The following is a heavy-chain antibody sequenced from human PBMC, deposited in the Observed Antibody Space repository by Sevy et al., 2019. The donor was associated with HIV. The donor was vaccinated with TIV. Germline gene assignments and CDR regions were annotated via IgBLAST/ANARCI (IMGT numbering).Heavy chain of an antibody. V-gene: IGHV3-23*01. D-gene: IGHD2-15*01. CDR3: AKDSAGIVVVVAALDY. J-gene: IGHJ4*02. Sequence: GGSLRLSCAASGFTFSSYAMSWVRQAPGKGLECVSAISGSGGSTYYADSVKGRFTISRDNSKNTLYLQMNSLRAEDTAVYYCAKDSAGIVVVVAALDYWGQGTLVTVSS. CDR2: ISGSGGST. CDR1: GFTFSSYA.